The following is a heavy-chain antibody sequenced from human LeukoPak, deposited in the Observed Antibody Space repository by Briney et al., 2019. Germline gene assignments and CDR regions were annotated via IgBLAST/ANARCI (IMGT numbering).Heavy chain of an antibody. CDR2: IKGDGITT. J-gene: IGHJ4*02. V-gene: IGHV3-74*01. CDR1: GFTFSSFW. CDR3: AKDLHEIAADY. D-gene: IGHD2-15*01. Sequence: PGASLRLSCEASGFTFSSFWMHWVRHAPGKGLVWVARIKGDGITTNYADPAKGRFTVSRDNAKNTVYLQMDSLRAEDTAVYYCAKDLHEIAADYWGQGTLVSVAS.